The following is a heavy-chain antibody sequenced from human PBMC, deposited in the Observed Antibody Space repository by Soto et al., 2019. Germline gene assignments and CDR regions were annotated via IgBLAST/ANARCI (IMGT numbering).Heavy chain of an antibody. J-gene: IGHJ4*02. CDR1: GFTFSSYA. CDR3: AKKYCTSGVCHTCGAGLFDC. V-gene: IGHV3-23*01. Sequence: EVQLLESGGDLVQSGGSLRLSCAASGFTFSSYAMNWVRQAPGKGLEWVSAITGSGGSTKYADSVKGRFTISRDNSKNTLYLQMNNLRAEDTAVYYCAKKYCTSGVCHTCGAGLFDCWGQGTLVTVSS. CDR2: ITGSGGST. D-gene: IGHD2-8*01.